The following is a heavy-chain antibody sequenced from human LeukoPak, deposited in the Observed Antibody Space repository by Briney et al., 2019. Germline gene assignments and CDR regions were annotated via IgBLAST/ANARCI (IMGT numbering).Heavy chain of an antibody. V-gene: IGHV4-59*01. CDR2: IYYSGST. Sequence: SETLSLTCTVSGGSISSYYWSWIRQPPGKGLEWIGYIYYSGSTNYNPSLKSRVTISVDTSKNQFTLKLSSVTAADTAVYYCARGEVVRGVILTHWGQGTLVTVSS. CDR3: ARGEVVRGVILTH. CDR1: GGSISSYY. J-gene: IGHJ4*02. D-gene: IGHD3-10*01.